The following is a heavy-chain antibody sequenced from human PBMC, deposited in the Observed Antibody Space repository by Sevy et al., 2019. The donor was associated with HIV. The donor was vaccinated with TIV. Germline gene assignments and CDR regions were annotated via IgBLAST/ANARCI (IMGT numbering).Heavy chain of an antibody. V-gene: IGHV3-53*01. Sequence: GGSLRLSCAASGFTVSSNYMSWVRQAPGKGLEWVSVIYSGGSTYYADSVKGRFTISRDNSKNTLYLQMNSLRAEDTSVYYCARVLFKERWLQSAHYFDYWGQGTLVTVSS. J-gene: IGHJ4*02. CDR3: ARVLFKERWLQSAHYFDY. D-gene: IGHD3-3*01. CDR2: IYSGGST. CDR1: GFTVSSNY.